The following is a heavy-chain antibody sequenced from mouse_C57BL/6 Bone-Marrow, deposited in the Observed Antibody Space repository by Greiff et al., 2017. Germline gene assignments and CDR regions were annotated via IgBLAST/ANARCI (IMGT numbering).Heavy chain of an antibody. CDR1: GFSLTSYG. CDR3: ATHYYGSSTYYAMDY. Sequence: QVQLKESGPGLVAPSQSLSITCTVSGFSLTSYGVDWVRQPPGKGLEWLGVIWGGGSTNYNSAHMSRLSISKDNSKSQVFLKMNRQQTDDTAMYYCATHYYGSSTYYAMDYWGQGTSVTVSS. J-gene: IGHJ4*01. V-gene: IGHV2-9*01. CDR2: IWGGGST. D-gene: IGHD1-1*01.